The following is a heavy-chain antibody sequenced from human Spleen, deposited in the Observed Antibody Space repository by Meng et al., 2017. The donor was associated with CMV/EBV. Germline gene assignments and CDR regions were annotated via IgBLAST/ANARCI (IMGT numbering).Heavy chain of an antibody. CDR1: GGSISSGSYY. CDR2: IYYSGST. J-gene: IGHJ4*02. D-gene: IGHD6-13*01. Sequence: LSGGSISSGSYYWGWIRQPPGKGLEWIGTIYYSGSTHYNPSLRSRVTLSVDTSKHQFSLNLSSATAADTAVYYCVREDIASTGTDHWSPGTLVTVSS. CDR3: VREDIASTGTDH. V-gene: IGHV4-39*07.